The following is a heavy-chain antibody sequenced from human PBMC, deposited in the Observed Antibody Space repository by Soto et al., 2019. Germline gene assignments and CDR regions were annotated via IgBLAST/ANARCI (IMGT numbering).Heavy chain of an antibody. D-gene: IGHD6-6*01. CDR3: ARERHLGAARKRMNWFDP. Sequence: GGSMRLSCAASGFTFSSYGVHWARQAPGKGLEWVAVISYDGSNKYYADSVKGRFTISRDTSKNTLYLQMNSLRAADTAVYYCARERHLGAARKRMNWFDPWGQGTLVTVSS. J-gene: IGHJ5*02. CDR1: GFTFSSYG. V-gene: IGHV3-30*03. CDR2: ISYDGSNK.